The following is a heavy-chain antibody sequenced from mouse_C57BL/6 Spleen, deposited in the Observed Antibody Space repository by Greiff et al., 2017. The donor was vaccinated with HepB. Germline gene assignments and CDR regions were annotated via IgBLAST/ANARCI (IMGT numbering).Heavy chain of an antibody. CDR2: INPSSGYT. V-gene: IGHV1-4*01. CDR1: GYTFTSYT. D-gene: IGHD2-2*01. J-gene: IGHJ4*01. CDR3: ARGGGSTMVTTRGDYAMDY. Sequence: VQLVESGAELARPGASVKMSCKASGYTFTSYTMHWVKQRPGQGLEWIGYINPSSGYTKYNQKFKDKATLTADKSSSTAYMQLSSLTSEDSAVYYCARGGGSTMVTTRGDYAMDYWGQGTSVTVSS.